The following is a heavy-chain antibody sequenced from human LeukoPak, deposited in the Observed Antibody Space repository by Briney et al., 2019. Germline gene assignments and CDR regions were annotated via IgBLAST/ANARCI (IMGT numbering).Heavy chain of an antibody. CDR3: VREVGAPGSFQH. D-gene: IGHD1-26*01. Sequence: LSLTCSVSGYSISTGYYWGWVRQPPGKGLEWIAHINSRSSTIYYADSVKGRFTISRDNAENSLYLQMNSLRAEDTAVYHCVREVGAPGSFQHWGQGAPVTVSS. J-gene: IGHJ1*01. CDR1: GYSISTGYY. V-gene: IGHV3-11*04. CDR2: INSRSSTI.